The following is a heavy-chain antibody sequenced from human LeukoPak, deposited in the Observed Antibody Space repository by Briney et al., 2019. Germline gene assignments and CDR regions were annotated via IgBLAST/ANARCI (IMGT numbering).Heavy chain of an antibody. CDR2: ISSSATYI. J-gene: IGHJ4*02. D-gene: IGHD3-9*01. CDR3: ATADLTGYYGGDY. V-gene: IGHV3-21*01. Sequence: GESLRLSCAASAFTFSNYNMIWVRQAPGKGLEWVSSISSSATYIYYADSVKGRFTISRDDAKHSLFLQMNSLRAEDTAVYYCATADLTGYYGGDYWGQGTLVTVSS. CDR1: AFTFSNYN.